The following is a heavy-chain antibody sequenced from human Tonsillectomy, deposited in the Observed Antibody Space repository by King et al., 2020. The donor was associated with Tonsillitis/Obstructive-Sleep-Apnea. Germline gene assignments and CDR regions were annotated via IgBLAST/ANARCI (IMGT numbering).Heavy chain of an antibody. V-gene: IGHV5-51*01. Sequence: QLVQSGAEVKKAGESLKISCKGSGYSFTSHWIGWVRQMPGKGLEWMGIIYPGDSDTRYTPFFQGQVTISADRSITTAYLQWASLKASDTAMYYCARRDYGSGRNAFDVWGQGTVVTVSS. CDR2: IYPGDSDT. CDR1: GYSFTSHW. D-gene: IGHD3-10*01. CDR3: ARRDYGSGRNAFDV. J-gene: IGHJ3*01.